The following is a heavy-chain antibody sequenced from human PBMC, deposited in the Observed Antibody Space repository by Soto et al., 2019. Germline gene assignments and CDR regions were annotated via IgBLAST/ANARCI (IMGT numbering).Heavy chain of an antibody. CDR2: IYSGGST. D-gene: IGHD3-22*01. CDR3: ASRGDRYYDSSGYPLRYGMDV. Sequence: SLRLSCAASGFTVSSNYMSWVRQAPCNWLYWVSVIYSGGSTYYADSVKGRFTISRDNSKNTLYLQMNSLRAEDTAVYYCASRGDRYYDSSGYPLRYGMDVWGQGTTVTVSS. J-gene: IGHJ6*02. CDR1: GFTVSSNY. V-gene: IGHV3-53*01.